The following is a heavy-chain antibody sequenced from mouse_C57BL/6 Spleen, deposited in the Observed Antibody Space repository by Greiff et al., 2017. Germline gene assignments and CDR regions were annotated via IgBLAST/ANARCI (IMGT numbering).Heavy chain of an antibody. V-gene: IGHV5-17*01. CDR3: ARPRDYDVPAWFAY. CDR2: ISSGSSTI. J-gene: IGHJ3*01. Sequence: EVQLVESGGGLVKPGGSLKLSCAASGFTFSDYGMHWVRQAPEKGLEWVAYISSGSSTIYYADTVKGRFTISRDNAKNTLFLQMTSLRSEDTAMYYCARPRDYDVPAWFAYWGQGTLVTVSA. CDR1: GFTFSDYG. D-gene: IGHD2-4*01.